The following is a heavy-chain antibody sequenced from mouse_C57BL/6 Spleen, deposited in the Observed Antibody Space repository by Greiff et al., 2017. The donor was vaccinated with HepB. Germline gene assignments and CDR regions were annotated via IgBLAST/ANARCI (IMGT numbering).Heavy chain of an antibody. J-gene: IGHJ2*01. CDR1: GYTFTSYW. CDR3: ARRGYDYALDY. V-gene: IGHV1-69*01. CDR2: IDPYDSYT. Sequence: VQLQQSGAELVMPGASVKLSCKASGYTFTSYWLHWVKQRPGQGLEWIGEIDPYDSYTNYNQKFKGKSTLTVDKSSSTAYMQLSSLTSEDSAVYYCARRGYDYALDYWGQGTTLTVSS. D-gene: IGHD2-4*01.